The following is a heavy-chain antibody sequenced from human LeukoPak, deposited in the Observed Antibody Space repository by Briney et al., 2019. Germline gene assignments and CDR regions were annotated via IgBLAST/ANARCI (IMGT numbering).Heavy chain of an antibody. V-gene: IGHV3-30-3*01. D-gene: IGHD6-19*01. CDR2: ISYGGSNK. J-gene: IGHJ4*02. Sequence: PGGSLRLSCSASGFTFSSYAMHWVRQAPGKGLEWVAVISYGGSNKYYADSVKGRFTISRDNSKNTLYLQMNSLTAEDTAVYYCARDGYSSGSFDYWGQGTLVTVSS. CDR1: GFTFSSYA. CDR3: ARDGYSSGSFDY.